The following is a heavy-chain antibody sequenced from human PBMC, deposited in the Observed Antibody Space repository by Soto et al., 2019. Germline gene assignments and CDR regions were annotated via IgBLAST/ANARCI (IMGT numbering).Heavy chain of an antibody. Sequence: ASVKVSCKASGGTFSSYTISWVRQAPGQRLEWMGWINAGNGNTKYSQKFQGRVTITRDTSASTAYMELSSLRSEDTAVYYCTRDLGGWPDYWGQGTLVTVSS. V-gene: IGHV1-3*01. D-gene: IGHD2-15*01. J-gene: IGHJ4*02. CDR2: INAGNGNT. CDR1: GGTFSSYT. CDR3: TRDLGGWPDY.